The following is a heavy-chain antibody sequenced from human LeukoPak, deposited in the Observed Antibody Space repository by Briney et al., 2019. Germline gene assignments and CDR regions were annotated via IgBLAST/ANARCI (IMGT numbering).Heavy chain of an antibody. Sequence: ASVKVSCKASGYTXTGYYMHWVRQAPGQGLEWMGWINPNGGGTNYAQKFQGRVTMTRDTSISTAYMELSRLRSDDTAVYYCAREAVAGTTNFDYWGQGTLVTVSS. CDR1: GYTXTGYY. CDR3: AREAVAGTTNFDY. D-gene: IGHD6-19*01. CDR2: INPNGGGT. V-gene: IGHV1-2*02. J-gene: IGHJ4*02.